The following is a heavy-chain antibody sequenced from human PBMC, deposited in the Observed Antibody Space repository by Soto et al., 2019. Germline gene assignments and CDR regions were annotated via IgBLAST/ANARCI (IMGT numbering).Heavy chain of an antibody. Sequence: GGFLRLSCAASGFTFSSYVMHWVPQSPGKGPEWVAVIWYDGSNKYYADAVKGRFTTYRDNSKTSLHLQMNSLRAEDTAVYYWVRARGEMATVNFDYWGQGTLVTVSS. J-gene: IGHJ4*02. V-gene: IGHV3-33*01. CDR2: IWYDGSNK. D-gene: IGHD4-4*01. CDR1: GFTFSSYV. CDR3: VRARGEMATVNFDY.